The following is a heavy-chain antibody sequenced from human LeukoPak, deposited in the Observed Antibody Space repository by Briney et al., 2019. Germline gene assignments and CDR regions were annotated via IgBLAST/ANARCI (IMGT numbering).Heavy chain of an antibody. D-gene: IGHD6-13*01. Sequence: GGSLRLSCAASGFTFSNAWMSWVRQAPGKGLEWVGRIKSKTDGGTTDYAAPVKGRFTISRDDSKNTLYLQMNSLKTEDTAVYYCTTTSSSWYTYYFDYWGQGTLVSVSS. CDR3: TTTSSSWYTYYFDY. CDR2: IKSKTDGGTT. V-gene: IGHV3-15*01. J-gene: IGHJ4*02. CDR1: GFTFSNAW.